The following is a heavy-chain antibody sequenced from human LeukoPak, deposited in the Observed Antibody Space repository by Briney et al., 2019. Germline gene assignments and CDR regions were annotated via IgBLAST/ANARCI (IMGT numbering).Heavy chain of an antibody. D-gene: IGHD6-13*01. V-gene: IGHV3-66*04. J-gene: IGHJ5*02. Sequence: HSGGSLRLSCAASGFTVSYTYMNWVRQAPGKGLEWVSVIYSDGSTNYADSVKGRFTISRDNSKNTLYLHMNSPRPEDTAVYYCARHPIEAAAWLDPWGQGTLVTVSS. CDR1: GFTVSYTY. CDR3: ARHPIEAAAWLDP. CDR2: IYSDGST.